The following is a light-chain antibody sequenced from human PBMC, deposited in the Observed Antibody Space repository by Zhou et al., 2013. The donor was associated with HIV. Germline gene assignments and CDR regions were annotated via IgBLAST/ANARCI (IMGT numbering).Light chain of an antibody. J-gene: IGKJ5*01. CDR1: QGIGSW. Sequence: DIQMTQSPSTLSTSMGVRVSITCRASQGIGSWLAWYQQKPGKAPNLLIYAASSLQSGVPSRFSGSGSGTDFTLTISSLQPEDVATYYCQKYSSVPIIFGQGTRLEIK. CDR2: AAS. CDR3: QKYSSVPII. V-gene: IGKV1-27*01.